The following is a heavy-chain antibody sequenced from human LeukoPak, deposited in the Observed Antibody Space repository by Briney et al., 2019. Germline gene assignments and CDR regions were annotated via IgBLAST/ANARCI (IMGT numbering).Heavy chain of an antibody. V-gene: IGHV4-4*07. D-gene: IGHD1-7*01. CDR2: VYTSGST. J-gene: IGHJ3*02. CDR3: ARLITGTTTAFDI. CDR1: GGSISGYY. Sequence: SEALSLTCSVSGGSISGYYWTWIRQPAGKGLEWIGRVYTSGSTHYNPSLKTRLTMSVDTSKNQFSLKLSSVTAADTAVYYCARLITGTTTAFDIWGQGTMVTVSS.